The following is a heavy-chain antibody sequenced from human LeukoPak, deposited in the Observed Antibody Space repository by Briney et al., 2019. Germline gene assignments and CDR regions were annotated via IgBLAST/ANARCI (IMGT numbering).Heavy chain of an antibody. Sequence: PSETPSLTCTVSGGSISSYYWSWIRQPPGKGLEWIGYVYYSGSTNYNPSLKSRVTISVDTSKNQFSLKLSSVTAADTAVYYCARDLTEYSYDYWGQGTLVTVSS. V-gene: IGHV4-59*01. CDR1: GGSISSYY. CDR2: VYYSGST. CDR3: ARDLTEYSYDY. D-gene: IGHD2/OR15-2a*01. J-gene: IGHJ4*02.